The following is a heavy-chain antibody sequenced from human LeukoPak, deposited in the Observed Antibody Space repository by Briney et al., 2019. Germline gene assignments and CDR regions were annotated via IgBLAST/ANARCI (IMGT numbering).Heavy chain of an antibody. V-gene: IGHV3-15*01. CDR1: GFTFSNAW. CDR3: TSYRGRMDD. D-gene: IGHD1-1*01. Sequence: PGGSLRLSCAASGFTFSNAWMGWVRQAPGKGLEWVGRIKSKNDGGTADYAAPVKGRFTISRDDSKNTLYLQMNSLKTEDTAIYCCTSYRGRMDDWGQGTTVTVSS. J-gene: IGHJ6*02. CDR2: IKSKNDGGTA.